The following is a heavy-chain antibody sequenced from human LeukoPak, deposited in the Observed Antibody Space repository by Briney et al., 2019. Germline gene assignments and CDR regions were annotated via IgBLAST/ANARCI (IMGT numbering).Heavy chain of an antibody. CDR3: AKDYCGGDCYLYYFDY. CDR2: ISGSGGST. Sequence: GGSLRLSCAASGFTFSSYAMSWVRQAPGKGLEWVSAISGSGGSTSYADSVKGRVTISRVNSKNTVYLQMNSLRAEDTAVYYCAKDYCGGDCYLYYFDYWGQGTLVTVSS. CDR1: GFTFSSYA. V-gene: IGHV3-23*01. D-gene: IGHD2-21*02. J-gene: IGHJ4*02.